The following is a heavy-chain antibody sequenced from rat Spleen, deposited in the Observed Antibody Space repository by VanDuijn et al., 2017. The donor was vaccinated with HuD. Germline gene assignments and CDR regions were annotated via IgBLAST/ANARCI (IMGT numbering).Heavy chain of an antibody. J-gene: IGHJ2*01. CDR1: GFIFSDYY. Sequence: EVQLVESGGGLVQPGGSLQVSCAASGFIFSDYYMAWVRQAPTKGLEWVATISSDGGRNFYRDSVKGRFTISRDNAKNTQYLQMDSLRSEDTATYYCARQADYGYNSFDYWGQGVMVTVSS. CDR2: ISSDGGRN. CDR3: ARQADYGYNSFDY. D-gene: IGHD1-9*01. V-gene: IGHV5-7*01.